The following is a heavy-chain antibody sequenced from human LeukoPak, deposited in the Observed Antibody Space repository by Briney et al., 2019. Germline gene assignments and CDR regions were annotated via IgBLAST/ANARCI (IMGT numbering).Heavy chain of an antibody. J-gene: IGHJ2*01. V-gene: IGHV3-7*01. CDR2: IKQDGSEK. Sequence: GGSLRLSCAASGFTFSSYWMSWVRQAPGKGLEWVANIKQDGSEKYYVDSVKGRFTISRDNAKNSLYLQMNSLRAEDTAVYYCARDPGYSSGHTDWYFDLWGRGTLVTVSS. CDR1: GFTFSSYW. D-gene: IGHD6-19*01. CDR3: ARDPGYSSGHTDWYFDL.